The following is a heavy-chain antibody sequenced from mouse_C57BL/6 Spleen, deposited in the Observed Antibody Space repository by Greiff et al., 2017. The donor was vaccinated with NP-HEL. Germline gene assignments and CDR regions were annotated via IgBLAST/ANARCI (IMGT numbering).Heavy chain of an antibody. Sequence: EVKVEESGGGLVQPGGSLSLSCAASGFTFTDYYMSWVRQPPGTALEWLGFIRNQANGYTTEYSASVQGRFTISRDNSQSILYLQMNSLRAEDSSTYYCARYWPAQATFDYWGQGTTRTVSS. CDR3: ARYWPAQATFDY. CDR2: IRNQANGYTT. J-gene: IGHJ2*01. V-gene: IGHV7-3*01. CDR1: GFTFTDYY. D-gene: IGHD3-2*02.